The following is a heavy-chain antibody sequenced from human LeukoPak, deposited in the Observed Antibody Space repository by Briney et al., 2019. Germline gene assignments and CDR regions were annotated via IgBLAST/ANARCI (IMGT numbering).Heavy chain of an antibody. D-gene: IGHD2-15*01. CDR1: GYTFTSYY. Sequence: ASVKVSCKASGYTFTSYYMHWVRQAPGRGLEWMGIINPSGGSTSYAQKFQGRVTMTRDTPTSTVHMELSSLRSEDTAVYYCARERAAGIPGDYWGQGTLVTVSS. CDR3: ARERAAGIPGDY. CDR2: INPSGGST. V-gene: IGHV1-46*01. J-gene: IGHJ4*02.